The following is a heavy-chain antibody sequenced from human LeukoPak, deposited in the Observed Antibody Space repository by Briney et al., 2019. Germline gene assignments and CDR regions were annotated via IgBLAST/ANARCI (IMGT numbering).Heavy chain of an antibody. CDR3: AKGKVTINY. D-gene: IGHD4-17*01. CDR1: GVTFSNYN. Sequence: AGGSLRLSCAASGVTFSNYNMSWVRQAPGKGLEWVSVIRVIGSGTYYADSVRGRFTISRDTSKNTLYLQMYSLRAEDTAVYYCAKGKVTINYWGQGNMVTVS. J-gene: IGHJ4*02. V-gene: IGHV3-23*01. CDR2: IRVIGSGT.